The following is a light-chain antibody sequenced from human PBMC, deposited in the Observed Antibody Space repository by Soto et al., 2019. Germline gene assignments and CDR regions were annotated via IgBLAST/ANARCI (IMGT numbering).Light chain of an antibody. Sequence: QSVLTQPPSASGSPGQSVTISCTGTSSDVGSYNYVSWYRLHPGKAPKLMIYEVTKRPSGVPDRFSGSKSGNTASLTVSGLQAEDEADYYCSSYAGSNSYVFGNGTKVTVL. V-gene: IGLV2-8*01. J-gene: IGLJ1*01. CDR1: SSDVGSYNY. CDR3: SSYAGSNSYV. CDR2: EVT.